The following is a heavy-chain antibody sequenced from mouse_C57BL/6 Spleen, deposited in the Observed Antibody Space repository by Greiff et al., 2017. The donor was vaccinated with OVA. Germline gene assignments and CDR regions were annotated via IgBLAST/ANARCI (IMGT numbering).Heavy chain of an antibody. CDR3: ARGDTTVVAPMDD. CDR2: IYPGDGDT. J-gene: IGHJ4*01. V-gene: IGHV1-82*01. D-gene: IGHD1-1*01. CDR1: GYAFRSSW. Sequence: VQLQESGPELVKPGASVKISCKASGYAFRSSWMNWVKQRPGKGLEWIGRIYPGDGDTNYNGKFKGKATLTADKSSSTAYMQLSSLTSEDSAVYFCARGDTTVVAPMDDWGKGTSVTVSS.